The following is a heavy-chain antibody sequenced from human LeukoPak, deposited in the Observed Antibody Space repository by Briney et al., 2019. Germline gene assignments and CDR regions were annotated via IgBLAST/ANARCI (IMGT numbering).Heavy chain of an antibody. CDR3: ARDGASSGSSPYDAFDI. J-gene: IGHJ3*02. CDR2: IIPIFGTA. Sequence: SVKVSCKASGGTFSSYAISWVRQAPGQGLEWMGGIIPIFGTANYAQKFQGRVTITADESTSRAYMELSSLRSEDTAVYYCARDGASSGSSPYDAFDIWGQGTMVTVSS. CDR1: GGTFSSYA. V-gene: IGHV1-69*13. D-gene: IGHD1-26*01.